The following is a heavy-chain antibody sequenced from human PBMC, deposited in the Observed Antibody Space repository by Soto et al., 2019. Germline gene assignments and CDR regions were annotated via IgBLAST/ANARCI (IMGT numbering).Heavy chain of an antibody. CDR3: AHKRGSGSSCFHAFGS. CDR2: IFWSDDK. Sequence: SGPTLVNPTQTLTLTCTFSGFSLSTSGEGVGWIRQPPGKALEWLALIFWSDDKRYSPSLKTRLTITRDTSKNQVALTMTNMDPVDTATYFCAHKRGSGSSCFHAFGSWDRGTMVTVAS. D-gene: IGHD2-15*01. J-gene: IGHJ3*02. CDR1: GFSLSTSGEG. V-gene: IGHV2-5*01.